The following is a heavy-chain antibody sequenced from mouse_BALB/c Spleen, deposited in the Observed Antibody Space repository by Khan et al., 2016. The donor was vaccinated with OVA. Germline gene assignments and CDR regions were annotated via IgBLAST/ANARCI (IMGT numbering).Heavy chain of an antibody. V-gene: IGHV1S137*01. CDR2: ISTYSGNS. CDR1: GYTFTDYA. D-gene: IGHD2-1*01. Sequence: QVQLQQSGPELVRPGVSVKISCKGYGYTFTDYAMHWVKQSHAKSLEWIGIISTYSGNSNYNQRFKDKATMTVGKSSSTAYMELARLTSEDSAIYSCARGDGNYGAFAYWGQGTLVTVSA. CDR3: ARGDGNYGAFAY. J-gene: IGHJ3*01.